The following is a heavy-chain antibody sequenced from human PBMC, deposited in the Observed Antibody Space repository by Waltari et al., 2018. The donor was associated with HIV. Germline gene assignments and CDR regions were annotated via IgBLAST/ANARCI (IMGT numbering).Heavy chain of an antibody. CDR2: VSFDSSDF. J-gene: IGHJ4*02. Sequence: VESGGDVVQPGRSLRLSCSASGFTFKNYGMHWVRQTPGKGLEWVAFVSFDSSDFYYPDSVKGRFTVSRDNSKNTLFLQMDNLKSEDTALYYCARAPTTSLSLIQGFWGQGTLVTVSS. D-gene: IGHD5-18*01. V-gene: IGHV3-30*03. CDR1: GFTFKNYG. CDR3: ARAPTTSLSLIQGF.